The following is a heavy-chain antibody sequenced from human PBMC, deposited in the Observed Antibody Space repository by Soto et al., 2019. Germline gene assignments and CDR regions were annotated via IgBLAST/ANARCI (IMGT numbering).Heavy chain of an antibody. V-gene: IGHV1-18*01. CDR1: GYTFTSYG. Sequence: QVELVQSGAEVKKPGASVKVSCKASGYTFTSYGISWVRQAPGQGLEMMGWISAYNGNTKDEHKHQRRVTMTTDTSTSTAYMALRSLGSDDTAVYYCARDAAIGMNHSWGQGPLVTVSS. J-gene: IGHJ4*02. CDR3: ARDAAIGMNHS. D-gene: IGHD1-20*01. CDR2: ISAYNGNT.